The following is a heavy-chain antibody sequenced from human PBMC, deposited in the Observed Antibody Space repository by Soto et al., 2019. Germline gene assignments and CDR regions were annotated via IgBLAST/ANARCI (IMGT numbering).Heavy chain of an antibody. D-gene: IGHD2-21*02. Sequence: GASVKVSCKASGYTFTSYGISWGRQAPGQGLEWMGWINPNSGGTNYAQTFQGWVTMTRDTSISTVYMDLSRLRSDDTAVYYCARHPSDFWFDPWGQGTLVTVSS. CDR1: GYTFTSYG. CDR2: INPNSGGT. V-gene: IGHV1-2*04. J-gene: IGHJ5*02. CDR3: ARHPSDFWFDP.